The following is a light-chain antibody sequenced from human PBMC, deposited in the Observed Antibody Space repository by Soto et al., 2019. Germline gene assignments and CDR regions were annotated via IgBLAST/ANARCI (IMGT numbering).Light chain of an antibody. CDR3: QQYGSSPWT. CDR2: GAS. CDR1: QTIKSNY. Sequence: ETVLTQSPGTLSLSPGERATLSCRASQTIKSNYLAWYRQTPGQAPRRLIYGASNRATGIEDRFSGSGSGTDFTLIISRLEPEDFALYYCQQYGSSPWTFGQGTKVEIK. V-gene: IGKV3-20*01. J-gene: IGKJ1*01.